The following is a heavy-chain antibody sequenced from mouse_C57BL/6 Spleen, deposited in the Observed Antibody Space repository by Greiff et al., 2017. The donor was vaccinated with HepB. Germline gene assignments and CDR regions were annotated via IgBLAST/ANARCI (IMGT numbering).Heavy chain of an antibody. V-gene: IGHV3-6*01. CDR1: GYSITSGYY. J-gene: IGHJ4*01. CDR2: ISYDGSN. CDR3: ARGPGSYYAMDY. Sequence: VQLQQSGPGLVKPSQSLSLTCSVTGYSITSGYYWNWIRQFPGNKLEWMGYISYDGSNNYNPSLKNRISITRDTSKNQFFLKLNSVTTEDTATYYCARGPGSYYAMDYWGQGTSVTVSS. D-gene: IGHD1-1*01.